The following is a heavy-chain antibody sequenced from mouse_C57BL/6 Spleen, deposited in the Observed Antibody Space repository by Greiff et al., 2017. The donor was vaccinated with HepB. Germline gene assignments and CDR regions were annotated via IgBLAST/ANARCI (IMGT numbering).Heavy chain of an antibody. CDR1: GYAFSSSW. CDR2: IYPGDGDT. CDR3: ARRATVGGGYAMDY. J-gene: IGHJ4*01. Sequence: QVQLQQSGPELVKPGASVKISCKASGYAFSSSWMNWVKQRPGKGLEWIGRIYPGDGDTNYNGKFKGKATLTADKSSSTAYMQLSSLTSEDSAVYFCARRATVGGGYAMDYWGQGTSVTVSS. D-gene: IGHD1-1*01. V-gene: IGHV1-82*01.